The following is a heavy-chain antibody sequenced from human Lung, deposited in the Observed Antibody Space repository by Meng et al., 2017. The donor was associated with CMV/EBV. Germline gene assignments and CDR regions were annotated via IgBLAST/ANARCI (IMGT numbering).Heavy chain of an antibody. Sequence: GESXKISXVASGFTVSSHYMSWVRQAPGQGLEWVSVIYNVGNTYYADSVKGRFTVSRDNSKNTLYLQMNTLRPEDTAVYYCANGHCSGAICSGAFDIWGQGTXVTVSS. CDR2: IYNVGNT. V-gene: IGHV3-53*01. CDR3: ANGHCSGAICSGAFDI. CDR1: GFTVSSHY. J-gene: IGHJ3*02. D-gene: IGHD2-15*01.